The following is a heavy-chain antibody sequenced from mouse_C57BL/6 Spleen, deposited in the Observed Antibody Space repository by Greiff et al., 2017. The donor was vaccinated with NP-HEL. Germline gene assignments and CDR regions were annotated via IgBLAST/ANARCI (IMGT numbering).Heavy chain of an antibody. Sequence: EVQVVESGGGLVKPGGSLKLSCAASGFTFSSYTMSWVRQTPEKRLEWVATISGGGGNTYYPDSVKGRFTISRDNAKNTLYLQMSSLRSEDTALYYCARQGLRAYFDYWGQGTTLTVSS. CDR3: ARQGLRAYFDY. CDR2: ISGGGGNT. J-gene: IGHJ2*01. D-gene: IGHD1-1*01. CDR1: GFTFSSYT. V-gene: IGHV5-9*01.